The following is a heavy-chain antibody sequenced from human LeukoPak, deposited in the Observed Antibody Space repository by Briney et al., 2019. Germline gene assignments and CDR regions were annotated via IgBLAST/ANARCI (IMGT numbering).Heavy chain of an antibody. CDR2: INPNSGDS. CDR1: GYKFTGYY. CDR3: AREIGGILVFDY. V-gene: IGHV1-2*02. D-gene: IGHD5-18*01. Sequence: ASVKVSCKASGYKFTGYYMHWVRQAPGQGLEWMGWINPNSGDSHHAQKFQGRVTMTMDTSISTAYMELSRLRSDDTAVYYCAREIGGILVFDYWGQGTLVTVSS. J-gene: IGHJ4*02.